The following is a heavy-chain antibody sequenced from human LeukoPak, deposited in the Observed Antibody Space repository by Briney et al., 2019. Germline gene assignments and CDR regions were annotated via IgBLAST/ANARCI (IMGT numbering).Heavy chain of an antibody. CDR3: ARYYCSSSCLNFDY. J-gene: IGHJ4*02. D-gene: IGHD2-2*01. Sequence: GGSLRLSCAASGVTFNSYGMSWVRQAPGKGLEWVANIKPDGGEKYYVDSVKGRFIISRDNAKNSLYLQMNSLRAEDTAVYYCARYYCSSSCLNFDYWGQGTLVTVSS. CDR2: IKPDGGEK. CDR1: GVTFNSYG. V-gene: IGHV3-7*01.